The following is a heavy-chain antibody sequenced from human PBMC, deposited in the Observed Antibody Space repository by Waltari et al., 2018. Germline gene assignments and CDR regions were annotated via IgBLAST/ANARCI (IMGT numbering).Heavy chain of an antibody. CDR3: ASLGWGSGWYKGYFQH. D-gene: IGHD6-19*01. CDR2: INPNSGGT. J-gene: IGHJ1*01. CDR1: GYTFTGYY. V-gene: IGHV1-2*02. Sequence: QVQLVQSGAEVKKPGASVKVSCKASGYTFTGYYMHWGRQAPGQGLEWMGWINPNSGGTNYAQKFQGRVTMTRDTSISTAYMELSRLRSDDTAVYYCASLGWGSGWYKGYFQHWGQGTLVTVSS.